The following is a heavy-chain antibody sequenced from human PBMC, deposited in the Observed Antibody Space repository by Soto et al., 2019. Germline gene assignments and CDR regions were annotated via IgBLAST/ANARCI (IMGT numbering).Heavy chain of an antibody. D-gene: IGHD3-10*01. Sequence: GGSLRLSGAASGFTFTAFGLHWVRQAPGKGLEWVGLISFDGTTKYFAESVRGRFTISRENSKNMLFLQLNSLRVEDKAVYYCARHRDGGTYTYIDHWGPGTLVTVSS. CDR3: ARHRDGGTYTYIDH. J-gene: IGHJ4*02. CDR1: GFTFTAFG. CDR2: ISFDGTTK. V-gene: IGHV3-30*04.